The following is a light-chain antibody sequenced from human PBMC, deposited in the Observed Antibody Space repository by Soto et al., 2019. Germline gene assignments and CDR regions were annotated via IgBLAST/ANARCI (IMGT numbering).Light chain of an antibody. V-gene: IGKV1-5*03. Sequence: DIQMTQSPSTLSASVGDRVTITCRASQSISSWLAWYQQKPGKAPKLLIYKASSLESGVPSRFSGSGSGTEFTLTISSLQPDDFATEYCQQYNSYPLTLGPGTKVDIQ. CDR1: QSISSW. CDR2: KAS. CDR3: QQYNSYPLT. J-gene: IGKJ3*01.